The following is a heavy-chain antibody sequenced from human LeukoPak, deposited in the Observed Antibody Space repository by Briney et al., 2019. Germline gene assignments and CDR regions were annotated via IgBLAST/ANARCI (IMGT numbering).Heavy chain of an antibody. CDR1: GFAFSNYG. CDR2: IWYDGSYK. CDR3: ARDYDFWSGDYKVFDY. V-gene: IGHV3-33*01. J-gene: IGHJ4*02. D-gene: IGHD3-3*01. Sequence: PGRSLRLSCAASGFAFSNYGMHWVRQAPGKGLEWVAVIWYDGSYKYYADSVKGRFTISRDNSKNTVYLQLSSLRAEDTAVYYCARDYDFWSGDYKVFDYWGQGTLVTVSS.